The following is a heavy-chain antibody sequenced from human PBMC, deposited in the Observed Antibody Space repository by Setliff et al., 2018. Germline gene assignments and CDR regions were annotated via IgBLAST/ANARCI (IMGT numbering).Heavy chain of an antibody. CDR2: ISYTGST. J-gene: IGHJ4*02. CDR1: GGSISSYY. D-gene: IGHD2-8*02. V-gene: IGHV4-59*08. CDR3: ARLSPYNTGPPFDY. Sequence: TLSLTCTVSGGSISSYYWSWIRQAPGKGLEWIGYISYTGSTNYNPSLKSRVTISLDTSKNHFSLNLRSVTAADTAVYYCARLSPYNTGPPFDYWGQGTLVTVSS.